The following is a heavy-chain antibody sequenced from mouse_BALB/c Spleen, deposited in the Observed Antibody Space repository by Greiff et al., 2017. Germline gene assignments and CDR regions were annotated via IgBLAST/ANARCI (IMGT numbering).Heavy chain of an antibody. D-gene: IGHD2-2*01. V-gene: IGHV1-87*01. CDR3: ARSYGYDGRSDY. Sequence: VQLQQSGAELARPGASVKLSCKASGYTFTSYWMQWVKQRPGQGLEWIGAIYPGDGDTRYTQKFKGKATLTADKSSSTAYMQLSSLASEDSAVYYCARSYGYDGRSDYWGQGTTLTVSS. CDR1: GYTFTSYW. CDR2: IYPGDGDT. J-gene: IGHJ2*01.